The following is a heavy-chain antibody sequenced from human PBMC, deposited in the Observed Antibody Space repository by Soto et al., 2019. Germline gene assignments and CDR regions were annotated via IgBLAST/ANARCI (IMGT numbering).Heavy chain of an antibody. D-gene: IGHD1-7*01. CDR1: GLSFRSYA. CDR3: AKGNSWSPALVLDI. V-gene: IGHV3-23*01. Sequence: EVQLLESGGGLVQPGGSLRLSCAASGLSFRSYAMNWVRQAPGKGLEWVSVISGSGGSTYYADSVKGRFTISRDVSRNTLYLQMNSLRAEDTAVYYCAKGNSWSPALVLDIWGQGTMVTVSS. CDR2: ISGSGGST. J-gene: IGHJ3*02.